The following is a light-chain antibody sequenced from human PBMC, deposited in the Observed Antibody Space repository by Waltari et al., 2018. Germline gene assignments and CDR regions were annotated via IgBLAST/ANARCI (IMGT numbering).Light chain of an antibody. V-gene: IGLV2-23*02. CDR2: DVS. J-gene: IGLJ2*01. CDR1: SSDVGGYNY. CDR3: CSYAGSSTSVV. Sequence: QSALTQPASVSGSPGQSITISCTGTSSDVGGYNYVSWDQQHPGKAPKLMIYDVSKRPSGVSNRFSGSKSGNTASLTISGLQAEDEADYYCCSYAGSSTSVVFGGGTKLTVL.